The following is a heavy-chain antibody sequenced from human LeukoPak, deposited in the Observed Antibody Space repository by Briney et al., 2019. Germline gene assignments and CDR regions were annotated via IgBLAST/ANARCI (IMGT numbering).Heavy chain of an antibody. Sequence: EASVKVSCKASGYTFTSYDINWVRQATGQGLEWMGWMNPNSGNTGYAQKFQGRVTMTRNTSISTAYMELSSLRSEDTAVYYCASGPFATHDFWNFNDYWGQGTLVTVSS. CDR2: MNPNSGNT. CDR1: GYTFTSYD. CDR3: ASGPFATHDFWNFNDY. D-gene: IGHD3-3*01. V-gene: IGHV1-8*01. J-gene: IGHJ4*02.